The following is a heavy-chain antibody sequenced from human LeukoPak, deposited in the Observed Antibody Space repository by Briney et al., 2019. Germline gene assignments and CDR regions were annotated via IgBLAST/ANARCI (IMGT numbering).Heavy chain of an antibody. CDR3: AREEKMEEGYYYYMDV. CDR1: GFTFSTSG. D-gene: IGHD5-24*01. J-gene: IGHJ6*03. Sequence: GGSLRLSCAASGFTFSTSGMNWVRQAPGKGLEWVSYIISSSNTIYYADSVKGRFTISRDNSKNSLYLQMNSLKAEDTAVYYCAREEKMEEGYYYYMDVWGKGTTVTVSS. CDR2: IISSSNTI. V-gene: IGHV3-48*01.